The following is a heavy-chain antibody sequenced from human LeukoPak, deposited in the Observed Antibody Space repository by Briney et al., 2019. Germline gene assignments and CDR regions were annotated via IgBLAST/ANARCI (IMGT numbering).Heavy chain of an antibody. J-gene: IGHJ4*02. V-gene: IGHV3-74*01. CDR2: IDTDGSFT. Sequence: GGSLRLSCAASGFTFSSYWMHWVRQAPGKGLVWVSRIDTDGSFTSYADSVRGRFTISRDNAKNTLYLQMYSLRAEDTAVYYCARDPDSSGWSSIEYWGQGTLVTVSS. CDR1: GFTFSSYW. D-gene: IGHD6-19*01. CDR3: ARDPDSSGWSSIEY.